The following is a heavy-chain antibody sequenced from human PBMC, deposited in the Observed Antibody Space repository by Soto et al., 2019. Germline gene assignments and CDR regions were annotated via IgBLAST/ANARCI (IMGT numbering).Heavy chain of an antibody. D-gene: IGHD3-3*01. CDR1: GFTFSSYA. J-gene: IGHJ4*02. CDR2: ISGSGGST. CDR3: AKDSSIFGVVIRAPYFDY. V-gene: IGHV3-23*01. Sequence: GGSLRLSCAASGFTFSSYAMSWVRQAPGKGLEWVSAISGSGGSTYYADSVKGRFTISRDNSKNTLYLQMNSLRAEDTAVYYFAKDSSIFGVVIRAPYFDYWGQGTLVTVSS.